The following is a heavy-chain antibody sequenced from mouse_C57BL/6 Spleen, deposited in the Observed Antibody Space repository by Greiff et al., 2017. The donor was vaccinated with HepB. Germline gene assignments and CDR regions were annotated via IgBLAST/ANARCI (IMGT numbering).Heavy chain of an antibody. V-gene: IGHV1-80*01. CDR1: GYAFSSYW. CDR3: ASGYYYGSFDY. Sequence: QVHVKQSGAELVKPGASVKISCKASGYAFSSYWMNWVKQRPGKGLEWIGQIYPGDGDTNYNGKFKGKATLTADKSSSTAYMQLSSLTSEDSAVYFCASGYYYGSFDYWGQGTTLTVSS. CDR2: IYPGDGDT. D-gene: IGHD1-1*01. J-gene: IGHJ2*01.